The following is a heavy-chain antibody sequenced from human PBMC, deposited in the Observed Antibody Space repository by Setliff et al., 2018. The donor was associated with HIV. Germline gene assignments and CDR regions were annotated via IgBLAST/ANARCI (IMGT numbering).Heavy chain of an antibody. V-gene: IGHV3-15*01. J-gene: IGHJ6*03. Sequence: SLRLSCAASGFTFNKAWMNWVRQAPGEGLEWVGRIKTESDGGAIDYAAPVKGRFTISRDDSKNTLYLQMNSLNIEDTAVYFCATIARNTDWFSGTFYYYMDVWGKGTTVTVS. D-gene: IGHD3-9*01. CDR1: GFTFNKAW. CDR2: IKTESDGGAI. CDR3: ATIARNTDWFSGTFYYYMDV.